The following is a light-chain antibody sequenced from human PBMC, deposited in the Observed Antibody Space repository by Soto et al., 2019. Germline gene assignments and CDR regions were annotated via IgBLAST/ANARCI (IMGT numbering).Light chain of an antibody. Sequence: EVVLTQSPGTLSVSPGERATLSCRASESLSSSYLAWYQHKPGQAPRLLIYGTSTRATGIPDRFSGSGSGTDFTLTISRLEPEDSAVYYCQQYGNWYTFGQGTKLEIK. CDR3: QQYGNWYT. CDR2: GTS. J-gene: IGKJ2*01. CDR1: ESLSSSY. V-gene: IGKV3-20*01.